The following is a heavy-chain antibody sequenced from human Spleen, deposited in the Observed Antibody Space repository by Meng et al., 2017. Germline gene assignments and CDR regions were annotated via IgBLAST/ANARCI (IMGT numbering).Heavy chain of an antibody. Sequence: QVELVEAGAGGNKPWASVTVSCKPPGYNFPDYYIHWVRRAPGQGLEWMGRINPKSGDTHYAQKFQARVTMTGDTSISTAYMELSGLRSDDTAMYYCARDEDISAAGKLFGDYWGQGTLVTVSS. V-gene: IGHV1-2*06. CDR2: INPKSGDT. J-gene: IGHJ4*02. CDR3: ARDEDISAAGKLFGDY. D-gene: IGHD6-25*01. CDR1: GYNFPDYY.